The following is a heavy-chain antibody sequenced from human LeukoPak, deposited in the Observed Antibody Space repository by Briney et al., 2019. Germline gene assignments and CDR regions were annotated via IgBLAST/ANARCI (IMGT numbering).Heavy chain of an antibody. CDR3: ARASASYGFRAPNDY. Sequence: ASVKVSCKASGYTFTSYGISWVRQAPGQGLEWMGWISAYNGNTNYAQKLQGRVTMTTDTSTSTAYMELRSLRSDDTAVYYCARASASYGFRAPNDYWGQGTLVTVSS. V-gene: IGHV1-18*01. J-gene: IGHJ4*02. CDR1: GYTFTSYG. CDR2: ISAYNGNT. D-gene: IGHD1-26*01.